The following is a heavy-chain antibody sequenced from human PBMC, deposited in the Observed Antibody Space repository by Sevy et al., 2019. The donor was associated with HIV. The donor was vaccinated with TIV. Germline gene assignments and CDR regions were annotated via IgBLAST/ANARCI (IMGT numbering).Heavy chain of an antibody. CDR1: GFTFSTYN. V-gene: IGHV3-21*01. D-gene: IGHD3-10*01. Sequence: GGSLRLSCAASGFTFSTYNMNWVRQAPGKGLEWVSCIWSSSSYIYYADSVKGRFTISRDNAKNSLYLQMNSLKVEDTAVYYCARDRTYGSFIDYWGQGTLVTVSS. CDR2: IWSSSSYI. CDR3: ARDRTYGSFIDY. J-gene: IGHJ4*02.